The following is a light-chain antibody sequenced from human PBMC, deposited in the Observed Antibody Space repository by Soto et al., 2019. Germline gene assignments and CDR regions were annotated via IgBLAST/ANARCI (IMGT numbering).Light chain of an antibody. Sequence: QSALTQPPSASGTPGQRVTISCSGSSSSIGSNYVYWYQQLPGTAPKLLIYRNNQRPSGVPDRFSGSKSGTSASLAISGLRSEDEADYYCAAWDDSLSGPVFGGGTKLTVL. CDR3: AAWDDSLSGPV. J-gene: IGLJ2*01. V-gene: IGLV1-47*01. CDR1: SSSIGSNY. CDR2: RNN.